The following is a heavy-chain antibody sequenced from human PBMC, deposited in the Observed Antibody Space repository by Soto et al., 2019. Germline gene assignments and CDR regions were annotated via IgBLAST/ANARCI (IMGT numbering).Heavy chain of an antibody. V-gene: IGHV4-61*01. CDR1: GGSVSSGSYF. D-gene: IGHD3-16*01. J-gene: IGHJ4*02. CDR2: IYYSGST. Sequence: SETLSLTCTVSGGSVSSGSYFWSWVRQPPGKGLEWIGYIYYSGSTNYNRSLKSRVTISVDTSKNQFSLNLSSVTAADTAVYYCARDRKGLGDYFDYWGQGTLVTVSS. CDR3: ARDRKGLGDYFDY.